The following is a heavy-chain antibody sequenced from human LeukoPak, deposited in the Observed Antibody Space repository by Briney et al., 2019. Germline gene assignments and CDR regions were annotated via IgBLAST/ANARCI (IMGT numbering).Heavy chain of an antibody. Sequence: PSETLSHTCTVSGGSISSSSYYWGWIRQPPGKGLEWIGSIYYSGSTYYNPSLKSRVTISVDTSKNQFSLKLSSVTAADTAVYYCARAFTSHYYDSSGYYRRGGGSDYWGQGTLVTVSS. CDR2: IYYSGST. D-gene: IGHD3-22*01. CDR1: GGSISSSSYY. V-gene: IGHV4-39*07. CDR3: ARAFTSHYYDSSGYYRRGGGSDY. J-gene: IGHJ4*02.